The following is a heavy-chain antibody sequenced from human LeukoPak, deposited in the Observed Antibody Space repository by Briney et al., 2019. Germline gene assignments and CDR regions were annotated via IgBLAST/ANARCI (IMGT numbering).Heavy chain of an antibody. D-gene: IGHD3-10*01. J-gene: IGHJ6*03. CDR2: IYYSGDT. CDR3: ARTTMVRGTYYMDV. Sequence: SETLSLTCTISTGSISNSSYYWGWFRQPPGKGLEWIGSIYYSGDTYSTPSLKSRVTISLDTSNNQFSLKLSSVTAADTAVYYCARTTMVRGTYYMDVWGKGTTVTVSS. CDR1: TGSISNSSYY. V-gene: IGHV4-39*07.